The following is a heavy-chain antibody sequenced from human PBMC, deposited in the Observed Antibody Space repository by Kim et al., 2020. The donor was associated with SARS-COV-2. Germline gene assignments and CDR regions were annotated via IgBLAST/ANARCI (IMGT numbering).Heavy chain of an antibody. Sequence: GGSLRLSCAASGFTFSSCDMHWVRQATGKGLEWVSAIGTAGDTYYPGSVKGRFTISRENAKNSLYLQMNSLRAGDTAVYYCARALVYYDSSGYYYYYGMDVWGQGTTVTVSS. D-gene: IGHD3-22*01. J-gene: IGHJ6*02. V-gene: IGHV3-13*01. CDR1: GFTFSSCD. CDR3: ARALVYYDSSGYYYYYGMDV. CDR2: IGTAGDT.